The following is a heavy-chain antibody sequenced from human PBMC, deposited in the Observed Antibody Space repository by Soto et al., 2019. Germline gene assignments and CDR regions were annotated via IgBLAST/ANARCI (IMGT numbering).Heavy chain of an antibody. CDR1: GGSISSGSYH. D-gene: IGHD1-26*01. CDR2: IYYSGSS. Sequence: PSETLSLTCTVSGGSISSGSYHWSWIRQHPEKGLEWIGNIYYSGSSYYNPSLKSRATISIDTSKDQFSLRLGSVTAADTAVYYCARVEGSSYYFRHDCWGRGTLVTVSS. CDR3: ARVEGSSYYFRHDC. J-gene: IGHJ4*02. V-gene: IGHV4-31*03.